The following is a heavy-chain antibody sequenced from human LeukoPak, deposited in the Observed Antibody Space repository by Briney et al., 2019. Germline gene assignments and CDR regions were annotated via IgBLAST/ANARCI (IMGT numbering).Heavy chain of an antibody. D-gene: IGHD2-21*01. J-gene: IGHJ4*02. CDR3: ATSSIPVEVRYFDY. Sequence: GASVTVSFKASGYTFTGYYMHWVRQAPGPGLEWMGWINPNSGGTNYAQKFQGRVTMTRDTSISTAYMELSRLRSDATAVYYCATSSIPVEVRYFDYWGQGTLVTVSS. CDR2: INPNSGGT. CDR1: GYTFTGYY. V-gene: IGHV1-2*02.